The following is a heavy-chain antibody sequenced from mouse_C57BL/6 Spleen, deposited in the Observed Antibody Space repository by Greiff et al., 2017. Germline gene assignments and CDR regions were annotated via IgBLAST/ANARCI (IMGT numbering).Heavy chain of an antibody. J-gene: IGHJ4*01. V-gene: IGHV5-17*01. D-gene: IGHD1-1*01. CDR2: ISSGSSTI. CDR1: GFTFSDYG. Sequence: EVKLMESGGGLVKPGGSLKLSCAASGFTFSDYGMHWVRQAPEKGLEWVAYISSGSSTIYYADTVKGRFTISRDNAKNTLFLQMTSLRSEDTAMYYCARDGSSYDYYAMDDWGQGTSVTVSS. CDR3: ARDGSSYDYYAMDD.